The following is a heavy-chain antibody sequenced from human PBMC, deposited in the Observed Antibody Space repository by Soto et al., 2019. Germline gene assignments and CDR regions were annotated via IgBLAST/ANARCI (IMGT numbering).Heavy chain of an antibody. D-gene: IGHD5-18*01. J-gene: IGHJ6*04. CDR2: INAGNGNT. CDR1: GYTFTSYA. Sequence: QVQLVQSGAEEKKPGASVKVSCKASGYTFTSYAMHWVRQAPGQRVDWIGWINAGNGNTKYSQKFQGRVTITRDTSASTAYMELSSLRAEDTAVYYCAGEGYGYEGMDVWGSGTTVTVSS. V-gene: IGHV1-3*05. CDR3: AGEGYGYEGMDV.